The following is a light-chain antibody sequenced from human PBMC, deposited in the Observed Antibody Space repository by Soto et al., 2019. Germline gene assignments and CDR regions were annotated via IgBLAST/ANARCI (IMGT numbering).Light chain of an antibody. V-gene: IGLV2-8*01. CDR3: SSLGV. Sequence: QSALTQPPSASGSPGQSVTISCTGTSSDVGAYNYVSWYQQHPGKAPKLMIYEVSKRPSGVPDRFSGSKSVNTASLTVAGLQAEDEADYSCSSLGVFGGGTKLTVL. CDR2: EVS. J-gene: IGLJ2*01. CDR1: SSDVGAYNY.